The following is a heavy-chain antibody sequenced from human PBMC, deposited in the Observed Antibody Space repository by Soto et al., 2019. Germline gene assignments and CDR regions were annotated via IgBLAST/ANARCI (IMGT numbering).Heavy chain of an antibody. CDR2: IYYSGST. D-gene: IGHD2-2*01. CDR3: ARGLPAASSLAWFDL. J-gene: IGHJ5*02. Sequence: TSQTLSLTCSVAGVSLSNYYLILLRPPPGKGLEWIGYIYYSGSTNYNPSLKSRVTISVDTSKNQFSLKLSSVTAADAAIYYFARGLPAASSLAWFDLWVKGTLVTVSS. V-gene: IGHV4-59*01. CDR1: GVSLSNYY.